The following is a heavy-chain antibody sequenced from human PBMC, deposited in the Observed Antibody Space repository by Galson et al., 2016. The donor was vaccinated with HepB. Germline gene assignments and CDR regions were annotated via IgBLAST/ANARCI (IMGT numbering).Heavy chain of an antibody. J-gene: IGHJ4*02. CDR3: ARLDTSSWFDYGSKPYYVDY. V-gene: IGHV1-18*01. CDR2: INTYTGNT. D-gene: IGHD6-13*01. Sequence: QSGAEVKKPGASVKVSCKASGYTFNTYGITWVRQAPGQGLEWMGWINTYTGNTNYAQKFQGRVTMTTETSTSTAYMELGSLTSDDTAVYYCARLDTSSWFDYGSKPYYVDYWGQGTLVTVSS. CDR1: GYTFNTYG.